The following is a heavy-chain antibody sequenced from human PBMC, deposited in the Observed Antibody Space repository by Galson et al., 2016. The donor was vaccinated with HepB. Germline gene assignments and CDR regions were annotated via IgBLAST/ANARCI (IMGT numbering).Heavy chain of an antibody. Sequence: TLSLTCAVSGGSMSSGGYSWSWIRQPPGKGLEWIGYIYHSGSTYYNPSLKGRVTISVDRSKNQFSLKLSSVTAADTAVYYCARGGRDDAFDIWGQGTMVTVSS. V-gene: IGHV4-30-2*01. CDR1: GGSMSSGGYS. J-gene: IGHJ3*02. CDR3: ARGGRDDAFDI. CDR2: IYHSGST.